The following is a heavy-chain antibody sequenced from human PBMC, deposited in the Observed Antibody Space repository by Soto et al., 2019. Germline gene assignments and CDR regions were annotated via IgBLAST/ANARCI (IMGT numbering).Heavy chain of an antibody. CDR1: GGSISSSSYY. CDR2: IYYSGST. D-gene: IGHD4-17*01. J-gene: IGHJ5*02. V-gene: IGHV4-39*01. Sequence: SETLSLTCTVSGGSISSSSYYWGWIRQPPGKGLEWIGSIYYSGSTYYNPSLKSRVTISVDTSKNQFSLKLSSVTAADTAVYYCARHEGYGDYVWWFDPWGQGTLVTVSS. CDR3: ARHEGYGDYVWWFDP.